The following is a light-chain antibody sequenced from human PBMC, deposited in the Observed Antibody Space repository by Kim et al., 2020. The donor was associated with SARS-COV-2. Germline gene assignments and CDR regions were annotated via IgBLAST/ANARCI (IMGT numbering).Light chain of an antibody. Sequence: SVSPGERATLSCRARQSVGSYVAWYQHKPGQGHRLLIYGAYTRATGIPVRFIGSGSETEFTLTITSLQTEDVAVYYCQQYDHWISFGQGTRLEIK. CDR2: GAY. J-gene: IGKJ5*01. CDR3: QQYDHWIS. V-gene: IGKV3-15*01. CDR1: QSVGSY.